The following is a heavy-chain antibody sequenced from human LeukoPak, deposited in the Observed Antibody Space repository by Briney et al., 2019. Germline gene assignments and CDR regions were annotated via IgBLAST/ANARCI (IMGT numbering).Heavy chain of an antibody. J-gene: IGHJ4*02. CDR3: ASASIYYDTTGYYNFEY. CDR2: IRYDGSNK. Sequence: GGSLRLSCAASGFSFSGYGMHWVRQAPGKGLEWVAFIRYDGSNKYYADSVKGRFTISRDNSKNTLYLQMNSLRAEDTAVYYCASASIYYDTTGYYNFEYWGQGTLVTVSS. V-gene: IGHV3-30*02. CDR1: GFSFSGYG. D-gene: IGHD3-22*01.